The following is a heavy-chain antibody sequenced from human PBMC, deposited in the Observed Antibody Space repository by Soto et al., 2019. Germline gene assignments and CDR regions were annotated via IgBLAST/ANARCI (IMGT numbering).Heavy chain of an antibody. J-gene: IGHJ5*02. V-gene: IGHV1-8*01. Sequence: ASVKVSCKVSGYTLTELSMHWVRQATGQGLEWMGWMNPNSGNTGYAQKFQGRVTMTRNTSISTAYMELSSLRSEDTAVYYCARDLSSSSSGFDPWGQGTLVTVSS. CDR2: MNPNSGNT. CDR3: ARDLSSSSSGFDP. CDR1: GYTLTELS. D-gene: IGHD6-6*01.